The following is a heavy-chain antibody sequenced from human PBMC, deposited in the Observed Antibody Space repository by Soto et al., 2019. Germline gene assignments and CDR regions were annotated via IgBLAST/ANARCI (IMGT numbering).Heavy chain of an antibody. J-gene: IGHJ6*02. CDR2: IYHTGST. CDR3: AGTPDYYYGMDV. D-gene: IGHD1-1*01. CDR1: GGSISSGNW. V-gene: IGHV4-4*02. Sequence: QVQLQESGPGLVKPSGTLSLTCAVSGGSISSGNWWSWVRQPPGKGLEWIGEIYHTGSTNYNPSLKSRVTISVDKSKNQFSLRLISVTAADTAVYYCAGTPDYYYGMDVWGQGTTVTVSS.